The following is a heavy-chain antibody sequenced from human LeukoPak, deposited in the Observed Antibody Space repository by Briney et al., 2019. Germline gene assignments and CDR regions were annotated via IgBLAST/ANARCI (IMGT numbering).Heavy chain of an antibody. J-gene: IGHJ6*03. CDR2: IGGSDGRT. D-gene: IGHD3-22*01. Sequence: GGSLRLSCAASGFTFSTYAMSWVRQAPGKGLEWVSLIGGSDGRTRYADSVKGRFTISRDNSKNTLYLQMNSLRAEDTAVYYCAKNSSSYDWGYMDVWGKGTTVTISS. CDR1: GFTFSTYA. CDR3: AKNSSSYDWGYMDV. V-gene: IGHV3-23*01.